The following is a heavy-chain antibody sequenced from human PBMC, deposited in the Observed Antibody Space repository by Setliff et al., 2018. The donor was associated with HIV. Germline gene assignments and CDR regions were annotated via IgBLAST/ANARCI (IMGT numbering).Heavy chain of an antibody. J-gene: IGHJ4*02. Sequence: GGSLRLSCAVSGFTFSTYGMHWVRQAPGKGLEWVTFIEHDGSKKFYADSVKGRFTISRDNAKNSLYLQMKSLRAEDTALYYCATDSPSFYWGQGTLVTVSS. CDR3: ATDSPSFY. CDR2: IEHDGSKK. CDR1: GFTFSTYG. V-gene: IGHV3-30*02. D-gene: IGHD2-2*01.